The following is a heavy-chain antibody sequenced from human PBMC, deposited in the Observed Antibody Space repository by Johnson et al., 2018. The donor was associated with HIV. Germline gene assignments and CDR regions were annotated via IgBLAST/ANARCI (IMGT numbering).Heavy chain of an antibody. J-gene: IGHJ3*02. CDR1: GFTVSSNE. CDR2: IKPDGGGK. D-gene: IGHD6-19*01. Sequence: VQLVESRGVLVQPGGSLRLSCAASGFTVSSNEMTWVRQAPGKVLEWVGNIKPDGGGKWYVDSVKGRFTISRDNAKNSLYLQISSLRAEDTAVYYCANIAVVYAFDIWGQGTMVTVSS. CDR3: ANIAVVYAFDI. V-gene: IGHV3-7*02.